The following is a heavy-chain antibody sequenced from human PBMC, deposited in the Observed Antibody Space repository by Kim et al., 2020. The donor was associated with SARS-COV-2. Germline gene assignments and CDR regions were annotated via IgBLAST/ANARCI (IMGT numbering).Heavy chain of an antibody. CDR2: IWYDGSNK. CDR3: ARGSSMDYDILTGYYQGASWFDP. J-gene: IGHJ5*02. D-gene: IGHD3-9*01. Sequence: GGSLRLSCAASGFTFSSYGMHWVRQAPGKGLEWVAVIWYDGSNKYYADSVKGRFTISRDNSKNTLYLQMNSLRAEDTAVYYCARGSSMDYDILTGYYQGASWFDPWGQGTLVTVSS. V-gene: IGHV3-33*01. CDR1: GFTFSSYG.